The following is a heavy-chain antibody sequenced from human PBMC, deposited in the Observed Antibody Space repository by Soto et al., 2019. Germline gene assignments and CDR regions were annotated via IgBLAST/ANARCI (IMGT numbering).Heavy chain of an antibody. J-gene: IGHJ4*02. Sequence: ASVKVSCKVSGYTLTELSMHWVRRAPGKGLEWMGGFDPEDGETIYAQKFQGRVTMTEDTSTDTAYMELSSLRSEDTAVYYCATDVAYYYDSSGYYYWGQGTLVTVSS. CDR2: FDPEDGET. D-gene: IGHD3-22*01. CDR3: ATDVAYYYDSSGYYY. V-gene: IGHV1-24*01. CDR1: GYTLTELS.